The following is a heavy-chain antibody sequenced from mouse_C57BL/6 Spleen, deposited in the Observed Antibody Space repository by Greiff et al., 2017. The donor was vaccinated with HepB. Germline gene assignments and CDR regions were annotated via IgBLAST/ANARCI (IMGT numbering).Heavy chain of an antibody. CDR1: GFTFSDYG. J-gene: IGHJ4*01. CDR3: ARQEGDY. Sequence: EVKLMESGGGLVQPGGSLKLSCAASGFTFSDYGMAWVRQAPRKGPEWVAFISNLAYSIYYADTVTGRFTISRENAKNTLYLEMSSLRSEDTAMYYCARQEGDYWGQGTSVTVSS. CDR2: ISNLAYSI. V-gene: IGHV5-15*01.